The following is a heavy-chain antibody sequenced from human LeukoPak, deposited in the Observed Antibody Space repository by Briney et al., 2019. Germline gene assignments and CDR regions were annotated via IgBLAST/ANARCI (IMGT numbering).Heavy chain of an antibody. V-gene: IGHV4-38-2*02. J-gene: IGHJ3*02. CDR1: GYSISSGYY. CDR3: ATRLNYYDSSGYWGAFDI. CDR2: IYHSGST. Sequence: KPSETLSLTCTVSGYSISSGYYWGWIRQPPGKGLEWIGSIYHSGSTYYNPSLKSRVTISVDTSKNQFSLKLSSVTAADTAVYYCATRLNYYDSSGYWGAFDIWGQGTMVTVSS. D-gene: IGHD3-22*01.